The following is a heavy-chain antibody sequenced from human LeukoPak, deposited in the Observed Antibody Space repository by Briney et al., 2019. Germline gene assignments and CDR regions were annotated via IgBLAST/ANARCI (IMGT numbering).Heavy chain of an antibody. CDR3: ATRRYYDSTGYLD. CDR2: IYYNGNT. Sequence: SETLSLTCTISGGSVSSSSYYWGWIRQPPGKGLEWIGDIYYNGNTYYNASLKSRVSISVDKSNNQFSLKLTSVTAADTAVYYCATRRYYDSTGYLDWGQGTLVTVSS. CDR1: GGSVSSSSYY. J-gene: IGHJ1*01. D-gene: IGHD3-22*01. V-gene: IGHV4-39*01.